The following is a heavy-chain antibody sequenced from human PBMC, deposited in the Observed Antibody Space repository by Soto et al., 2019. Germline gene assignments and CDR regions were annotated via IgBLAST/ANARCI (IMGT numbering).Heavy chain of an antibody. CDR3: ARDPLSYYDILTGYFPAGSYYMDV. CDR2: INPSGGST. D-gene: IGHD3-9*01. Sequence: EASVKVSCKASGYTFTSYYMHWVRQAPGQGLEWMGIINPSGGSTSYAQKFQGRVTMTRDTSTSTVYMELSSLRSEDTAVYYCARDPLSYYDILTGYFPAGSYYMDVWGKGTTVTVSS. CDR1: GYTFTSYY. V-gene: IGHV1-46*03. J-gene: IGHJ6*03.